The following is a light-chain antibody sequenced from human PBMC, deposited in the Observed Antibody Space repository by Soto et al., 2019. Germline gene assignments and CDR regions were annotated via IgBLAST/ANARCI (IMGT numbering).Light chain of an antibody. CDR1: SSNIGSNT. Sequence: QSVLTQPPSASGTPGQRVTISCSGSSSNIGSNTVNWYQQLPGTAPKLLIYSNDQRPSGVPDRFSGSKSGTSVSLAISGLQSEDEADYYCAAWDDSLSGWVIGGGAKLTVL. CDR3: AAWDDSLSGWV. CDR2: SND. J-gene: IGLJ3*02. V-gene: IGLV1-44*01.